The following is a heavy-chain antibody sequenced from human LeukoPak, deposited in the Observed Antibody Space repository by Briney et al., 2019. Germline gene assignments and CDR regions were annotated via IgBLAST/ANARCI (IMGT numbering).Heavy chain of an antibody. CDR1: GFTFSNYD. CDR2: ISGSGGST. V-gene: IGHV3-23*01. CDR3: VKDWVGSSKVVGY. J-gene: IGHJ4*02. Sequence: GGSLRLSCAASGFTFSNYDMSWVRQAPGKGLEWVSIISGSGGSTYYADSVKGRFTISRDNSKNTLYLQMNSLRAEDTAVYYCVKDWVGSSKVVGYWGQGTLVTVSS. D-gene: IGHD6-13*01.